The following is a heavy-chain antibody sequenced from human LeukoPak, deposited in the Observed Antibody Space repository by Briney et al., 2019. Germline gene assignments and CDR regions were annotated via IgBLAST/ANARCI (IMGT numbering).Heavy chain of an antibody. CDR1: GFTFDDYG. CDR2: INWNGGST. Sequence: SGGSLRLSCAASGFTFDDYGMSWVRQVPGKGLEWVSGINWNGGSTVYADSVKSRFTISRDNAKNSLYLQMNSLRAEDSALYYCARGRHTFIAVDYFDYWGQGTLVTVSS. D-gene: IGHD6-19*01. J-gene: IGHJ4*02. V-gene: IGHV3-20*04. CDR3: ARGRHTFIAVDYFDY.